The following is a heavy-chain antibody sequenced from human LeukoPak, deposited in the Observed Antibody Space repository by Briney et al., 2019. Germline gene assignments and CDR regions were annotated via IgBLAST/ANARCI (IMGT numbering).Heavy chain of an antibody. CDR3: ARYTVVTPTVSDY. V-gene: IGHV4-39*01. CDR2: IYYSGST. J-gene: IGHJ4*02. D-gene: IGHD4-23*01. CDR1: GGSISSSSYY. Sequence: PSETLSLTCTVSGGSISSSSYYWGWIRQPPGKGLEWIGSIYYSGSTYYNPSLKSRVTISVGTSKNRFSLKLSSVTAADTAVYYCARYTVVTPTVSDYWGQGTLVTVSS.